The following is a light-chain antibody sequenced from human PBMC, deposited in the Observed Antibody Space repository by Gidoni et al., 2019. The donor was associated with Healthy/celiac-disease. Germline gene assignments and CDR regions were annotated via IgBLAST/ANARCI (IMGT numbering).Light chain of an antibody. J-gene: IGKJ1*01. CDR2: DAF. V-gene: IGKV3D-20*01. Sequence: ELVFTPSPATLSLSPGERATLSCAASQSVTSNYVARYQQKPGLAPRLLFYDAFRRVTGLPDRFSGSGSGTDFTLTISRLEPEDFAVYYCQQYGSSSTWAFGQGTKVEI. CDR1: QSVTSNY. CDR3: QQYGSSSTWA.